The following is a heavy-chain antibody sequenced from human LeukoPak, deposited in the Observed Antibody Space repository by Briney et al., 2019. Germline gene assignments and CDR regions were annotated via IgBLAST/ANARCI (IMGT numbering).Heavy chain of an antibody. CDR2: IRYDGSNK. Sequence: GGSLRLSCAAFGFTFSSYGMHWVRQAPGKGLEWVAFIRYDGSNKYYADSVKGRFTISRDNSKNTLYLQMNSLRAEDTAVYYCAKDYRQLAYFDYWGQGTLVTVSS. CDR1: GFTFSSYG. V-gene: IGHV3-30*02. CDR3: AKDYRQLAYFDY. J-gene: IGHJ4*02. D-gene: IGHD6-13*01.